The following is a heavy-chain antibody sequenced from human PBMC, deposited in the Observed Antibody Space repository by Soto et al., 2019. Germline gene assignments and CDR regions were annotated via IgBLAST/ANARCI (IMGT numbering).Heavy chain of an antibody. D-gene: IGHD6-19*01. J-gene: IGHJ4*02. V-gene: IGHV3-7*03. CDR1: GFSISSYW. Sequence: EVQLVESGGGLVQPGGSLRLSCAASGFSISSYWMNWVRQAPGKGLEWVAIIRKDGSEKYYVDSVKGRFTISRDNAKNSLYLQMNSPSDDDTAVYYCAGGSGWLSDYWGRGTVVTVSS. CDR2: IRKDGSEK. CDR3: AGGSGWLSDY.